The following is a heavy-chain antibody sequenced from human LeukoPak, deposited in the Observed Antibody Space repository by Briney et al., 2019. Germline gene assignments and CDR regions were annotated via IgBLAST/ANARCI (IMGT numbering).Heavy chain of an antibody. CDR2: ISSSSSYI. V-gene: IGHV3-21*01. CDR3: ARSVYDFWSGYYP. D-gene: IGHD3-3*01. CDR1: GFTFSSYN. J-gene: IGHJ5*02. Sequence: GGSLRLSCAASGFTFSSYNMNWVRQAPGKGLEWVSSISSSSSYIYYADSVKGRFTISRDNAKNSLYLQMNSLRAEDTAVYYCARSVYDFWSGYYPWGQGTLVTVSS.